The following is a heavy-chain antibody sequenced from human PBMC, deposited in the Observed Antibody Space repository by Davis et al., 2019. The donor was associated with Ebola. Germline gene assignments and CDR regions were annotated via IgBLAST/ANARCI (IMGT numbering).Heavy chain of an antibody. Sequence: GESLKISCAASGFTFSSYAMHWVRQAPGKGLEWVAVISYDGSNKYYADSVKGRFTISRDNAKNSLYLQMNSLRAEDTALYYCAKLETVAVVGGQGTLVTVSS. CDR3: AKLETVAVV. CDR1: GFTFSSYA. V-gene: IGHV3-30*04. J-gene: IGHJ4*02. CDR2: ISYDGSNK. D-gene: IGHD6-19*01.